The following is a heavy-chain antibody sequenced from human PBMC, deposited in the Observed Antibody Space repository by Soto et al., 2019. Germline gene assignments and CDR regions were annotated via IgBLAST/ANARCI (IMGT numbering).Heavy chain of an antibody. V-gene: IGHV3-23*01. CDR1: RLTFSTYD. D-gene: IGHD3-22*01. CDR2: ISGSGGST. Sequence: GGSLRLSCAASRLTFSTYDMHWVRQAPGKGLEWVSAISGSGGSTYYADSVKGRFTISRDNSKNTLYLQMNSLRAEDTAVYYCAKERYYYDSSGYSGPYFDYWGQGTLVTVSS. J-gene: IGHJ4*02. CDR3: AKERYYYDSSGYSGPYFDY.